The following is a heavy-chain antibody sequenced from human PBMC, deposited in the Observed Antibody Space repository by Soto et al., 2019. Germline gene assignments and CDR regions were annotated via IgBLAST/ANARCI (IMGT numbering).Heavy chain of an antibody. V-gene: IGHV1-46*01. CDR2: INPSGGST. CDR3: ARADIVVVPAAIPNYYYYYGMDV. J-gene: IGHJ6*02. Sequence: WASVKVSCKASGYTFTSYYMHWVRQAPGQGLEWMGIINPSGGSTSYAQKFQGRVTMTRDTSTSTVYMELSSLRSEDTAVYYCARADIVVVPAAIPNYYYYYGMDVWGQGTTVTVSS. D-gene: IGHD2-2*02. CDR1: GYTFTSYY.